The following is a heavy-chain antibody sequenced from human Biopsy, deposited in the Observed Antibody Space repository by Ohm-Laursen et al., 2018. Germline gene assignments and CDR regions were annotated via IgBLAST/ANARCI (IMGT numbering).Heavy chain of an antibody. V-gene: IGHV3-23*01. Sequence: SLRLSCAASGFTFSSFAMTWVRQAPGKGLEWVSSIGGTVDGTYYADSVKGRFTISTDNSNNTLYLQMHSLRAEDTAFYYCARDRRTANYGMDVWGQGTTVTVSS. CDR3: ARDRRTANYGMDV. CDR2: IGGTVDGT. D-gene: IGHD5-18*01. J-gene: IGHJ6*02. CDR1: GFTFSSFA.